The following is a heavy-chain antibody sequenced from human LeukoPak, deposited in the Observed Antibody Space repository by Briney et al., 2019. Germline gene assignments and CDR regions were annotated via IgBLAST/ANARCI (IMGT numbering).Heavy chain of an antibody. J-gene: IGHJ6*02. CDR1: GYTFTSYD. D-gene: IGHD2-2*01. CDR3: ARSRYCSSTSCYYPVYYYYGMDV. V-gene: IGHV1-8*01. Sequence: ASVKVSCKASGYTFTSYDINWVRRATGQGLEWMGWMNPNSGNTGYAQKFQGRVTMTRNTSISTAYMELSSLRSEDTAVYYCARSRYCSSTSCYYPVYYYYGMDVWGQGTTVTVSS. CDR2: MNPNSGNT.